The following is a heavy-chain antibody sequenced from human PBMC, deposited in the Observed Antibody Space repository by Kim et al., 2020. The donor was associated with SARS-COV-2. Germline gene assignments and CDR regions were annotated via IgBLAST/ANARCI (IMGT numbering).Heavy chain of an antibody. J-gene: IGHJ4*02. D-gene: IGHD6-19*01. Sequence: VKGRFTISRDDSKNTLYLQMNSLKTEDTAVYYCTTDLIAVAGTDYYFDYWGQGTLVTVSS. CDR3: TTDLIAVAGTDYYFDY. V-gene: IGHV3-15*01.